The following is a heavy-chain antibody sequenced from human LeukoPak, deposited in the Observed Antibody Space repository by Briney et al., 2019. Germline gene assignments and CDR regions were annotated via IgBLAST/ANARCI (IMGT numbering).Heavy chain of an antibody. V-gene: IGHV1-46*01. CDR2: INPSGGST. J-gene: IGHJ4*02. Sequence: ASVKVSCKASGYTFTSNYMHWVRQAPGQGLEWMGIINPSGGSTSYAQKFQGTVTMTRDTSTSTVYMELSSLRSDDTAVYYCARVGSVDTSGYYDYWGQGTLVTVSS. CDR1: GYTFTSNY. D-gene: IGHD3-22*01. CDR3: ARVGSVDTSGYYDY.